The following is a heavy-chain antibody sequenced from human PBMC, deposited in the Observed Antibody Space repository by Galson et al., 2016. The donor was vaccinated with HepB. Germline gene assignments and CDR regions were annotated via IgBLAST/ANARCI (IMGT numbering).Heavy chain of an antibody. V-gene: IGHV3-73*01. J-gene: IGHJ3*02. D-gene: IGHD2-15*01. Sequence: SLRLSCAASGSTFSGSAMHWVRQASGKGLEWVGRIRSKANSYATAYARSVQGRFTISRDDSKNTAYLQMNSLKTEDTAVYYCTRHSGGGICYDIWGQGTMVTVSS. CDR2: IRSKANSYAT. CDR3: TRHSGGGICYDI. CDR1: GSTFSGSA.